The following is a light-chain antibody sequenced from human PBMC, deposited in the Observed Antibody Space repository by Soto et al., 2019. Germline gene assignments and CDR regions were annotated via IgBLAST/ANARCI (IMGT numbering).Light chain of an antibody. V-gene: IGKV3-15*01. CDR2: GAS. CDR3: QQYGNWPLT. J-gene: IGKJ4*01. CDR1: QSVSSD. Sequence: EIMMTQSPATLSVSPGERVTFSCRASQSVSSDLAWYQQRPGQAPRLLIYGASTRATNIPARFSGSGSGTEFTLTIGSLQSEDFAVYYCQQYGNWPLTFGGGTKVEIK.